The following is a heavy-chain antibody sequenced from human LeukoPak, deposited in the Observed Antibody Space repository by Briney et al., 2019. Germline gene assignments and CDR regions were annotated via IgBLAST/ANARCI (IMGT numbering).Heavy chain of an antibody. V-gene: IGHV3-74*01. CDR1: GFTFSSYR. CDR2: INSDGSST. J-gene: IGHJ3*02. Sequence: PGGSLRLSCAASGFTFSSYRVHWVRQAPGKGLVWVSPINSDGSSTSYADSVKGRSTISRDNAKNTLSLQMNSLRAEDTAVYYCARVGGLNAFDIWGQGTMVIVSS. CDR3: ARVGGLNAFDI. D-gene: IGHD1-26*01.